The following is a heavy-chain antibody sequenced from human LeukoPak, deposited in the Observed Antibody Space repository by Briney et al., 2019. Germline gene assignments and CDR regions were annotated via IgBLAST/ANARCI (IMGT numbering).Heavy chain of an antibody. CDR1: GGSISSGGYY. J-gene: IGHJ4*02. Sequence: SQTLSLTCTVSGGSISSGGYYWSWIRQHPGKGLEWIGYIYYSGSTYYNPSLKSRVTISVDTSKNQFSLKLSSVTAADTAVYYCARGRRSDSSSSQGLDYWGQGTLVTVSS. V-gene: IGHV4-31*03. D-gene: IGHD6-6*01. CDR2: IYYSGST. CDR3: ARGRRSDSSSSQGLDY.